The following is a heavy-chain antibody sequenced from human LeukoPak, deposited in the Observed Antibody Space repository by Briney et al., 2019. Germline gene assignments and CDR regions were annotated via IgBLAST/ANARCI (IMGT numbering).Heavy chain of an antibody. CDR2: MDPNSGDT. D-gene: IGHD2-15*01. Sequence: GASVKVSCKGSGYNFSVYYMHWVRQAPGQGLDWMGWMDPNSGDTIYAPKFQGRVSMTRDTSITTAYMELSSLTFDDSAMYYCATRGGLTPNTLAMWGHGTMVTVSS. J-gene: IGHJ3*01. V-gene: IGHV1-2*02. CDR3: ATRGGLTPNTLAM. CDR1: GYNFSVYY.